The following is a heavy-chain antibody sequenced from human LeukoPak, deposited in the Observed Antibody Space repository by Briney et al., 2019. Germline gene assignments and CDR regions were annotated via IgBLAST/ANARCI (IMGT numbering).Heavy chain of an antibody. CDR3: ARDRRADYGSGSYVFDP. D-gene: IGHD3-10*01. CDR2: IYYSGST. CDR1: GGSISSYY. J-gene: IGHJ5*02. V-gene: IGHV4-59*12. Sequence: SETLSLTCTVSGGSISSYYWSWIRQPPGKGLEWIGSIYYSGSTYYNPSLKSRVTISVDTSKNQFSLKLSSVTAADTAVYYCARDRRADYGSGSYVFDPWGQGTLVTVSS.